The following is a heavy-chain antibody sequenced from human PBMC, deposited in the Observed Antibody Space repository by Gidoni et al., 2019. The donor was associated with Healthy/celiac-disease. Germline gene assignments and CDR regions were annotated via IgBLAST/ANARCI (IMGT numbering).Heavy chain of an antibody. J-gene: IGHJ3*02. CDR3: ARAEGGCSSTSCYPAPDDAFDI. V-gene: IGHV4-59*01. CDR1: GGSTSSYY. D-gene: IGHD2-2*01. Sequence: QVQLQESGPGLVKPSETLSLTCPSSGGSTSSYYWSLIRQPPGKGLEWIGYIYYSGSTNYNPSLKSRVTISVDTSKNQFSLKLSAVTAADTAVYYCARAEGGCSSTSCYPAPDDAFDIWGQGTMVTVSS. CDR2: IYYSGST.